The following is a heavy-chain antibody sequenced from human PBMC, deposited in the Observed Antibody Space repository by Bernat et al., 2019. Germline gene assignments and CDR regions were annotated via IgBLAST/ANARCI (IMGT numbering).Heavy chain of an antibody. Sequence: QMQLQESGPGLVKPSQTLSLICTVSGGSISTGDYYWSWICQHPGKGLEWIGYIYYSGNTYYNPSLKSRVTISVDTSKNQFSLKLSSVTAADTAVYFCARVEGAYVDFDIWGQGTMVTVSS. V-gene: IGHV4-31*03. CDR2: IYYSGNT. CDR1: GGSISTGDYY. CDR3: ARVEGAYVDFDI. D-gene: IGHD4-17*01. J-gene: IGHJ3*02.